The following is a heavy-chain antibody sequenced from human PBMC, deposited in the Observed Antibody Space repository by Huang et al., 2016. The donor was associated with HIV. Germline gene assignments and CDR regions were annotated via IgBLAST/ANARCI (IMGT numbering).Heavy chain of an antibody. CDR1: GFKLSGFG. Sequence: QVHLVESGGGVVQPGGSLRLSCAASGFKLSGFGMHWVRQAPGKGREWVAVNSYDGRSQFYTDSVNGRFTISRDNSDNTLSLQMKGLRPDDTAVYYCAKESRWFSDFDHWGQGVLVSVSS. D-gene: IGHD2-15*01. CDR3: AKESRWFSDFDH. J-gene: IGHJ4*02. V-gene: IGHV3-30*18. CDR2: NSYDGRSQ.